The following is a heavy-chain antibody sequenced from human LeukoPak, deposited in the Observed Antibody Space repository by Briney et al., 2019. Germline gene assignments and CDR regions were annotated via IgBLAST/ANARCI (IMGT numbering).Heavy chain of an antibody. CDR1: GGTFSSYA. CDR2: IIPIFGTA. CDR3: ARGTYYDFWSGHYFDY. V-gene: IGHV1-69*06. J-gene: IGHJ4*02. Sequence: SVKVSCKASGGTFSSYAISWVRQAPGQGLEWMGGIIPIFGTANYAQKFQGRVTITADKSTSTAYMELSSLRSEDTAVYYCARGTYYDFWSGHYFDYWGQGTLVTVSS. D-gene: IGHD3-3*01.